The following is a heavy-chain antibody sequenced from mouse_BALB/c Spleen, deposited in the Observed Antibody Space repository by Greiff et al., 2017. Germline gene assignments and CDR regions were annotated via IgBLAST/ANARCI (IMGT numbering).Heavy chain of an antibody. V-gene: IGHV7-3*02. CDR3: ARSYDGYYAGFAY. J-gene: IGHJ3*01. CDR2: IRNKANGYTT. CDR1: GFTFTDYY. D-gene: IGHD2-3*01. Sequence: EVKLVESGGGLVQPGGSLRLSCATSGFTFTDYYMSWVRQPPGKALEWLGFIRNKANGYTTEYSASVKGRFTISRDNSQSILYLQMNTLRAEDSATYYCARSYDGYYAGFAYWGQGTLVTVSA.